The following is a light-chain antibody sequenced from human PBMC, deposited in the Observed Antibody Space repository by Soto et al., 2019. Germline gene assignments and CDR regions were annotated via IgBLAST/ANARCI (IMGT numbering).Light chain of an antibody. CDR3: QQYNNGTWT. Sequence: EIVMTQSPATLSVSPGERATLSCRASQSVSSNLAWYQQKPGQAPRQLIYVASTRATGIPARFSASGSGTEITLTISSLQSEDFAVYYCQQYNNGTWTFGQGTKVEIK. V-gene: IGKV3-15*01. J-gene: IGKJ1*01. CDR1: QSVSSN. CDR2: VAS.